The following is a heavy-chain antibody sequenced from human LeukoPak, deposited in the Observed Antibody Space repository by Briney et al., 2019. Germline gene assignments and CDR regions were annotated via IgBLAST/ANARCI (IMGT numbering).Heavy chain of an antibody. CDR1: AFTFSSYT. CDR3: ARDGYVSWAQQLSHVGY. CDR2: ISNSGGST. J-gene: IGHJ4*02. D-gene: IGHD2-2*01. V-gene: IGHV3-23*01. Sequence: PGGSLRLSCAASAFTFSSYTISSVRQAPGKGLGWDSAISNSGGSTSYADSVKGRFTISRDNAKNTLYMQMHSLRSVCKGVDYCARDGYVSWAQQLSHVGYWGQGNLVTVSS.